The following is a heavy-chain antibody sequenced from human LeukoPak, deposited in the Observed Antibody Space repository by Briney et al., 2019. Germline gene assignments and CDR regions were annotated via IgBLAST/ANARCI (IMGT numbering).Heavy chain of an antibody. V-gene: IGHV3-53*01. Sequence: GGSLRLSCAASGFTVITNDMIWVRQAPGKGVEWVSVLYSDGNTKYADSVQGRFTISRDNSKNTLYLEMNSLSPDDTAVYYCARGVEPLAANTLAYWGQGTLVTVSA. CDR1: GFTVITND. CDR2: LYSDGNT. CDR3: ARGVEPLAANTLAY. J-gene: IGHJ4*02. D-gene: IGHD1-14*01.